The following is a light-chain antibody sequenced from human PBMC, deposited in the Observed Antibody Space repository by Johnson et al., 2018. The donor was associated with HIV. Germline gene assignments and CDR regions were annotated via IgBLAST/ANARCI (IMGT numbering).Light chain of an antibody. J-gene: IGLJ1*01. Sequence: QAVLTQPPSVSAAPGQKVTISCSGSSSNIGNNYVSWYQQVPGTAPKLLIYDNNKRPSGIPDRFSGSMSGTSATLGITGLQTGDEADYYCGTWGGVFGTGTKVTVL. CDR1: SSNIGNNY. CDR3: GTWGGV. V-gene: IGLV1-51*01. CDR2: DNN.